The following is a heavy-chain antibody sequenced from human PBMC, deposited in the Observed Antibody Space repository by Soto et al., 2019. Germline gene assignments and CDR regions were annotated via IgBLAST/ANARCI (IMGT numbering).Heavy chain of an antibody. CDR3: AKPRGYYDSSGYPTPDY. CDR1: GFTFSGYN. CDR2: ISSSSGTI. V-gene: IGHV3-48*01. Sequence: EVQLVESGGGLVQPGGSLRLSCAASGFTFSGYNMNWVRQAPGKGLEWVSYISSSSGTIYYADSVKGRFTISRDNAKNSLYLQMNSLRAEDTAVYYCAKPRGYYDSSGYPTPDYWGQETLVTVSS. D-gene: IGHD3-22*01. J-gene: IGHJ4*02.